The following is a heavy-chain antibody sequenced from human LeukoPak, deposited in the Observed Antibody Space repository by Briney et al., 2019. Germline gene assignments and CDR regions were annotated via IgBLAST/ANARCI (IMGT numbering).Heavy chain of an antibody. V-gene: IGHV4-59*01. CDR3: ARDTTESQD. J-gene: IGHJ4*02. CDR1: GGSISSYY. CDR2: IYYSGST. Sequence: MSSETLSLTCTVSGGSISSYYWSWIRQPPGKGLEWIGYIYYSGSTNYNPSLKGRVTISADTSKNQFSLKLSSVTAADTAMYYCARDTTESQDWGQGTLVTVSS. D-gene: IGHD1-1*01.